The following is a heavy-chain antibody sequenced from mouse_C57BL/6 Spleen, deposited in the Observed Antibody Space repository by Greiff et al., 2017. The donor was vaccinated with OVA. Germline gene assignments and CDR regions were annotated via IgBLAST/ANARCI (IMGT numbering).Heavy chain of an antibody. D-gene: IGHD2-3*01. CDR3: ARYDGYSSAWFAY. J-gene: IGHJ3*01. CDR2: IYPGDGDT. V-gene: IGHV1-80*01. Sequence: VQLQQSGAELVKPGASVKISCKASGYAFSSYWMNWVKQRPGKGLEWIGQIYPGDGDTNYNGKFKGKATLTPDKSSSTAYMQLSSLTSEDSAVYFCARYDGYSSAWFAYWGQGTLVTVSA. CDR1: GYAFSSYW.